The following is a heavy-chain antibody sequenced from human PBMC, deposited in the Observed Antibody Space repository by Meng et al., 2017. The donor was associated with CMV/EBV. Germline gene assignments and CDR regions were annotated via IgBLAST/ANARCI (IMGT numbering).Heavy chain of an antibody. CDR2: ISGSGGST. J-gene: IGHJ4*02. D-gene: IGHD4-17*01. V-gene: IGHV3-23*01. CDR3: AKGTDGDYLPLDY. Sequence: GESLKISCAASGFTFSSYATSWVRQAPGKGLEWVSAISGSGGSTYYADSVKGRFTISRDNSKNTLYLQMNSLRAEDTAVYYCAKGTDGDYLPLDYWGQGTLVTVSS. CDR1: GFTFSSYA.